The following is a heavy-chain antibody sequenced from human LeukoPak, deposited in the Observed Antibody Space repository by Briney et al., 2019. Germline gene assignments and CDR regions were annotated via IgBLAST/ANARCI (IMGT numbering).Heavy chain of an antibody. CDR3: ARHWGHYGDYGGFDS. J-gene: IGHJ4*02. CDR2: ITPSGGST. D-gene: IGHD4-17*01. CDR1: GYTFTSYY. Sequence: ASVKVSCKASGYTFTSYYIHWVRQAPGQGLEWMGIITPSGGSTSYAQKFQGRVTMTRDTSTSTVYMELSSLRSEDTAVYYCARHWGHYGDYGGFDSWGQGTLVTVSS. V-gene: IGHV1-46*01.